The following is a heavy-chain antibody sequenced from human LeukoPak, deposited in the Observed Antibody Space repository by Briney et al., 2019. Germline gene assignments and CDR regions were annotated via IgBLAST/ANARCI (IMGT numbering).Heavy chain of an antibody. J-gene: IGHJ5*02. V-gene: IGHV4-31*03. CDR1: GGSISSGGYY. Sequence: SQTLSLTCTVSGGSISSGGYYWSWIRQHPGKGLEWIGYIYYSGSTYYNPSLKSRVTISVDTSKNQFSLKLSSVTAADTAVYYCARGRYGDYVWFDPWGQGTQVTVSS. CDR2: IYYSGST. CDR3: ARGRYGDYVWFDP. D-gene: IGHD4-17*01.